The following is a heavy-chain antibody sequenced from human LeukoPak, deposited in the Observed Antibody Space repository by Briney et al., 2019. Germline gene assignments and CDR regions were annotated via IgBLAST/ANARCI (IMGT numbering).Heavy chain of an antibody. Sequence: GGSLRLSCAASGFTFSSYWMTWVRQSPGKGLEWVANIKQDGSEKNYVDSVKGRFTISRDTAKSALYLQMNSLRAEDTALYYCARAYTDCGGGTCYYNWFDPWGQGTLVTVSS. J-gene: IGHJ5*02. V-gene: IGHV3-7*03. CDR1: GFTFSSYW. CDR2: IKQDGSEK. CDR3: ARAYTDCGGGTCYYNWFDP. D-gene: IGHD2-15*01.